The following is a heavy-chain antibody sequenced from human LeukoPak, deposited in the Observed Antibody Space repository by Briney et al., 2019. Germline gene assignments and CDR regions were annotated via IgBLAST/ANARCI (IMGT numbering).Heavy chain of an antibody. V-gene: IGHV1-69*01. CDR3: ARDLWYSSDLDAFDI. CDR2: IIPILGTA. CDR1: VATFSSYA. D-gene: IGHD6-19*01. J-gene: IGHJ3*02. Sequence: PSVNLSCNASVATFSSYAISWVRHAPGQGLKWMGGIIPILGTAHYAQKFQGRVTITADEPTSTDYLELSSLRAENTAVYYCARDLWYSSDLDAFDIWGQGTMVTVSS.